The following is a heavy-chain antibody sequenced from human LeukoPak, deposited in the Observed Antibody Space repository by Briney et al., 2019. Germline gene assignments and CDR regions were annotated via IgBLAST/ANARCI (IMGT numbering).Heavy chain of an antibody. V-gene: IGHV1-2*06. J-gene: IGHJ3*02. CDR3: ARYPPIDIVVVPVLDAFDI. CDR1: GYSFNDYS. Sequence: ASVKVSCKASGYSFNDYSMHWVRQAPGQGLEWMGRINSNSGGTSYVQNFQGRVTMTRDTSINTAYMELSGLTSDDTAVYYCARYPPIDIVVVPVLDAFDIWGQGTMVTVSS. CDR2: INSNSGGT. D-gene: IGHD2-2*01.